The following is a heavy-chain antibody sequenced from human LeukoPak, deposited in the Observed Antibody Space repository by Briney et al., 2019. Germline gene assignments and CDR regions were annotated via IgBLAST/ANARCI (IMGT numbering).Heavy chain of an antibody. CDR1: GYTLTGYY. J-gene: IGHJ4*02. CDR3: AKNPYEYYFDY. V-gene: IGHV1-2*02. Sequence: ASVKVSCKASGYTLTGYYMHWLRQAPGQGLEWMEWINPNSGDTNYAQKFQGRVTMTRDTSISTAYMELSRLTSDDTAVYYCAKNPYEYYFDYWGQGTLVTVSS. D-gene: IGHD5-12*01. CDR2: INPNSGDT.